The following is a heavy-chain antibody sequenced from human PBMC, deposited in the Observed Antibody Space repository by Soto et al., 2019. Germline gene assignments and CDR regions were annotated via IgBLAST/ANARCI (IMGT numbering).Heavy chain of an antibody. V-gene: IGHV3-30*18. CDR2: ISYDGSNK. J-gene: IGHJ4*02. CDR1: GFTFSTYG. Sequence: QVQLVESGGGVVQXXRSLRLSXXXXGFTFSTYGMHWVRQAPGKGLEWVAVISYDGSNKYYADSVKGRFTISRDNSKNTLYLQMSSLRAEDTAVYYCAKGFSYSVIDYWGQGTLVTVSS. CDR3: AKGFSYSVIDY. D-gene: IGHD5-18*01.